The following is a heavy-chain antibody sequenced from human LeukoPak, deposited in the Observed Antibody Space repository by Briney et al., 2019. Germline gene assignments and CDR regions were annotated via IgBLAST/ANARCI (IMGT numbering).Heavy chain of an antibody. D-gene: IGHD6-19*01. CDR2: IKQDGSEK. CDR3: ARGIAVAGPPDYFDY. CDR1: GFTFSSYR. V-gene: IGHV3-7*01. Sequence: GGSLRLSCAASGFTFSSYRMSWVRQAPGKGLEWVANIKQDGSEKYYVDSVKGRFTISRDNAKNSLYLQMNSLRAEDTAVYYCARGIAVAGPPDYFDYWGQGTLVTVSS. J-gene: IGHJ4*02.